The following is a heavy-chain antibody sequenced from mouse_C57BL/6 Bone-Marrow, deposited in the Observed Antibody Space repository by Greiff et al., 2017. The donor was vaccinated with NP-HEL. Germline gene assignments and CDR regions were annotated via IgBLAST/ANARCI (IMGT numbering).Heavy chain of an antibody. V-gene: IGHV1-64*01. CDR2: IHPNSGST. CDR1: GYTFTSYW. Sequence: QVQLQQPGAELVKPGASVKLSCKASGYTFTSYWMHWVKQRPGQGLAWIGMIHPNSGSTKYTEKFKSKATLTVDTSSSPAYMQLSSLRSEDAAVYYCARLGIDCPWFAYWGQGTLVTVAA. D-gene: IGHD2-14*01. CDR3: ARLGIDCPWFAY. J-gene: IGHJ3*01.